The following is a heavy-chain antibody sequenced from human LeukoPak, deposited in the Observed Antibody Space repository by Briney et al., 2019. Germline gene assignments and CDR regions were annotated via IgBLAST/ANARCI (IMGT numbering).Heavy chain of an antibody. CDR3: ARGGWSLGYCSSSSCLDWFDP. Sequence: ASVKVSCKASRYTFTYYYMHWVRQAPGQGLEWMGWINPNSGGTNYAQKFQGRVTMTRDTSISTAYMELSRLRSDDTAVYYCARGGWSLGYCSSSSCLDWFDPWGQGTLVTVSS. V-gene: IGHV1-2*02. CDR2: INPNSGGT. CDR1: RYTFTYYY. D-gene: IGHD2-2*01. J-gene: IGHJ5*02.